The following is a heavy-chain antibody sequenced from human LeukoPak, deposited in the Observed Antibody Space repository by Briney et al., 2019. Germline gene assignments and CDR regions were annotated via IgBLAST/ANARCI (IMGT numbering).Heavy chain of an antibody. D-gene: IGHD6-13*01. Sequence: SETLSLTCTVSGGSISSGDYYWNWIRQPPGKGLEWIGYIYYSGSTSYNPSLKSRVTISMDTSKNQFSLKLSSVTAADTAVYYCARGEAAGHYYFDYWGQGTLVTVSS. V-gene: IGHV4-30-4*01. CDR1: GGSISSGDYY. CDR3: ARGEAAGHYYFDY. CDR2: IYYSGST. J-gene: IGHJ4*02.